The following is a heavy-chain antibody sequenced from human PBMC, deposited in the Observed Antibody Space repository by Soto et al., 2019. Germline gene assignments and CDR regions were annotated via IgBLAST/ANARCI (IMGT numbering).Heavy chain of an antibody. CDR3: AKEFKPVGATLPAFDI. J-gene: IGHJ3*02. V-gene: IGHV3-23*01. Sequence: PGGSLRLSCAASGFTFSSSAMSWVRQAPGKGLEWVSTISGTGDNTYYADSVKGLFTISRDNSKNTLYLQMNSLRAGDTAIYYCAKEFKPVGATLPAFDIWGQGTMVTVSS. CDR2: ISGTGDNT. CDR1: GFTFSSSA. D-gene: IGHD1-26*01.